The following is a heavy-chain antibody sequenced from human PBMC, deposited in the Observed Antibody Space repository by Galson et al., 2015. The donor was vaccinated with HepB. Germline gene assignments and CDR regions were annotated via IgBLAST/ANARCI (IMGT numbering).Heavy chain of an antibody. J-gene: IGHJ3*02. Sequence: SLRLSCAASGFTFSSYAMHWVRQAPGKGLEWVAVISYDGSNKYYADSVKGRFTISRDDSKNTLYLQMSSLRTEDTAVYFCVKDLAYYDFWSGYYAFDMWGQGTMVTVSS. CDR3: VKDLAYYDFWSGYYAFDM. CDR1: GFTFSSYA. V-gene: IGHV3-30-3*02. CDR2: ISYDGSNK. D-gene: IGHD3-3*01.